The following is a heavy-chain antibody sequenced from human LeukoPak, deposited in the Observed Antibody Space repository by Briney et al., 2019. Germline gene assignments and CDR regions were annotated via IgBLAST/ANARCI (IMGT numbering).Heavy chain of an antibody. CDR2: IYHSGGT. J-gene: IGHJ6*03. V-gene: IGHV4-39*07. Sequence: SETLSLTCTVSGGSISSSSYYWGWVRQPPGKGLEWIGEIYHSGGTNYNPSLKSRITISVDKSQNQFSLKVNSLTAADTAVYYCATNGYYCMDVWGKGTTVTVSS. CDR3: ATNGYYCMDV. CDR1: GGSISSSSYY. D-gene: IGHD2-8*01.